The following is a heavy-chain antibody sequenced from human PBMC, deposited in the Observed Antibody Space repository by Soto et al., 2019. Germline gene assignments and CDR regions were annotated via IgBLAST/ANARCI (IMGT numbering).Heavy chain of an antibody. CDR1: GGSITSYY. V-gene: IGHV4-59*01. CDR3: AREEEVRYPFDP. J-gene: IGHJ5*02. D-gene: IGHD3-9*01. CDR2: IYYSGST. Sequence: PSETLSLTCTVSGGSITSYYWSWIRQPPGKGLEWIGYIYYSGSTNYNPSLKSRVTISVDTSKNQFSLKLSSVTAADTAMYYCAREEEVRYPFDPWGQGTLVTVSS.